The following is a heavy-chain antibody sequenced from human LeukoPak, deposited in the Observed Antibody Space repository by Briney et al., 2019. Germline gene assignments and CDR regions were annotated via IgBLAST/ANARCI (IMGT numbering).Heavy chain of an antibody. J-gene: IGHJ6*03. CDR3: ARGRFNWNYYYYMDV. Sequence: ASVKVSCKASGYTFTSYDINWVRQATGQGLEWMGWMNPNSGNTGYAQKFQGRVTKTRNTSISTAYMELSSLRSEDTAVYYCARGRFNWNYYYYMDVWGKGTTVTVSS. CDR1: GYTFTSYD. CDR2: MNPNSGNT. V-gene: IGHV1-8*01. D-gene: IGHD1-20*01.